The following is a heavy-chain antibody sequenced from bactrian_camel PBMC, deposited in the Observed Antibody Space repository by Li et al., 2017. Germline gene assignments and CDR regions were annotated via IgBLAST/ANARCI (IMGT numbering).Heavy chain of an antibody. Sequence: VQLVESGGGLVQPGGSLRLSCAASGFTFSSYAMTWVRQAPGRGLEWVSSIMGADSKPYYADSVTGRFTISRDNTQNTLYLLLNSLKTEDTAMYYCANADCSSDFSCDHMINHNPQISRGQGTQVTVS. CDR2: IMGADSKP. V-gene: IGHV3S31*01. D-gene: IGHD3*01. J-gene: IGHJ4*01. CDR1: GFTFSSYA.